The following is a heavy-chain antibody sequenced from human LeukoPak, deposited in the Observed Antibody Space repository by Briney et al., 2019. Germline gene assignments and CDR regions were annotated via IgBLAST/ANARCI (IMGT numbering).Heavy chain of an antibody. CDR1: GGSISSGGYY. CDR2: IYYSGST. J-gene: IGHJ4*02. CDR3: ARGLTGTHWGHFDY. Sequence: SETLSLTCTVSGGSISSGGYYWSWIRQHPGKGLEWIGYIYYSGSTYYNPSLKSRVTISVDTPKNQFSLKLSSVTAADTAVYYCARGLTGTHWGHFDYWGQGTLVTVSP. V-gene: IGHV4-31*03. D-gene: IGHD1-20*01.